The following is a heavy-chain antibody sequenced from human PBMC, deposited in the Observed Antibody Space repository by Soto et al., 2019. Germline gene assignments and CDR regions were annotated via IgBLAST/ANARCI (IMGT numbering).Heavy chain of an antibody. CDR3: AREDDYLNWFDP. J-gene: IGHJ5*02. V-gene: IGHV3-48*01. Sequence: GGSLRLSCAAAGVTFSSYSMNWVRQAPGKGLEWVSYISSSSSTIYYADSVKGRFTISRDNAKNSLYLQMNSLRAEDTAVYYCAREDDYLNWFDPWGQGTLVTVSS. CDR1: GVTFSSYS. D-gene: IGHD4-17*01. CDR2: ISSSSSTI.